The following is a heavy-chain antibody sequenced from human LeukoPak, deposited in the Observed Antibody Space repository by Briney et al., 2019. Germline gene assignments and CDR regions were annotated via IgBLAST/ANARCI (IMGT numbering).Heavy chain of an antibody. V-gene: IGHV3-23*01. J-gene: IGHJ4*02. CDR2: ISGTGGKV. D-gene: IGHD2-2*01. CDR1: GFTFSTYA. CDR3: AKESRRCSNTNCYHDY. Sequence: SGGSLRLSCAASGFTFSTYAMSWVRQPPGKGLEWVSTISGTGGKVYFADSVEGRFTISRDNSKNMLYLQMNSLRAEDTAVYYCAKESRRCSNTNCYHDYWGQGTLVTVSS.